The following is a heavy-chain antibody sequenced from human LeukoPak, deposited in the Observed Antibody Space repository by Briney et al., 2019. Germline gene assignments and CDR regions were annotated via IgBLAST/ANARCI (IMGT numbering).Heavy chain of an antibody. CDR3: ARDPRDFWSGYYNWFDP. CDR1: GYTFTGYY. CDR2: INPNSGGT. J-gene: IGHJ5*02. D-gene: IGHD3-3*01. Sequence: ASVKVSCKASGYTFTGYYMHWVRQAPGQGLEWMGRINPNSGGTNYAQKFQGRVTMTRDTSISTAYMELSRLRSDDTAVYYCARDPRDFWSGYYNWFDPWGQGTLVTVSS. V-gene: IGHV1-2*06.